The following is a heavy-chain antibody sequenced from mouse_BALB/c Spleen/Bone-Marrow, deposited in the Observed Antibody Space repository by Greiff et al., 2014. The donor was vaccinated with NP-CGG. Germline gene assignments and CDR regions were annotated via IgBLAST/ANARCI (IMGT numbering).Heavy chain of an antibody. Sequence: VKLQESGAELARPGASVKLSCKASGYTFTSYWMQWVKQRPGQGLEWIGAIYPGDGDTRYTQKFKGKATLTADKSSSTAYMQLSSLASEDSAVYYCARGDYETWFAYWGQGTLVTVSA. CDR2: IYPGDGDT. V-gene: IGHV1-87*01. CDR1: GYTFTSYW. D-gene: IGHD2-4*01. J-gene: IGHJ3*01. CDR3: ARGDYETWFAY.